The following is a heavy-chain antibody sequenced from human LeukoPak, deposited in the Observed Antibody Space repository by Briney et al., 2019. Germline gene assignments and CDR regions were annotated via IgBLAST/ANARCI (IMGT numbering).Heavy chain of an antibody. J-gene: IGHJ5*02. V-gene: IGHV4-39*01. Sequence: SETLSLTCTVSGGSISSSNYYWSWIRQPPGKGLEWIGSIYYSGRTYYKSSLKSRVAISVDTSKNQFSLNLTSVTAADTAVYYCARRAPGPAVISNWFDPWGQGTLVTVSS. CDR1: GGSISSSNYY. D-gene: IGHD2-2*01. CDR3: ARRAPGPAVISNWFDP. CDR2: IYYSGRT.